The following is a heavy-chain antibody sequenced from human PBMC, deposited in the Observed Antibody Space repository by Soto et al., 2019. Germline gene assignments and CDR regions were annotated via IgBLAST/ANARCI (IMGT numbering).Heavy chain of an antibody. CDR3: AREYSSGYKFFDY. CDR1: GGSISGYY. V-gene: IGHV4-59*01. CDR2: IYYSGGST. J-gene: IGHJ4*02. D-gene: IGHD3-22*01. Sequence: SETLSLTCTVSGGSISGYYWSWIRQPPGKGLEWIGYIYYSGGSTSYNPSLRSRLTISVDTSKNQFSLRLTSVTAADTAVYYCAREYSSGYKFFDYWGQGTLVTVSS.